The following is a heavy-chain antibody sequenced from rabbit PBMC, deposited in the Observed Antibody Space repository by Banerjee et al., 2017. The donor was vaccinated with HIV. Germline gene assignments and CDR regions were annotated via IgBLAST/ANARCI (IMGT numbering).Heavy chain of an antibody. CDR1: GFSFSNGYV. CDR2: INTISGDT. D-gene: IGHD4-1*01. CDR3: ARDLAGAIGWNFNL. V-gene: IGHV1S45*01. J-gene: IGHJ4*01. Sequence: QEQLEESGGDLVKPEGSLTLTCTASGFSFSNGYVMSWVRQAPGKGLEWIACINTISGDTVYATWAKCRFTISKASWTTATLQMTSLTAADTASYFCARDLAGAIGWNFNLWGPGTLVTVS.